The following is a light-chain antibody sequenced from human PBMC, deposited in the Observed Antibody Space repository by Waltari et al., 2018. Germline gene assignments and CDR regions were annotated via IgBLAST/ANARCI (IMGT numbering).Light chain of an antibody. Sequence: DIQMTQSPSSLSGYVGDSVTLTCRASQDIGRHLNWYQQKPGQAPTVLIYAASTVQAGVPIRFSGTGSGTEFTLTISRLQPEDFASYYCQQNYNLPWTFGQGTIVDIK. J-gene: IGKJ1*01. CDR2: AAS. CDR1: QDIGRH. V-gene: IGKV1-39*01. CDR3: QQNYNLPWT.